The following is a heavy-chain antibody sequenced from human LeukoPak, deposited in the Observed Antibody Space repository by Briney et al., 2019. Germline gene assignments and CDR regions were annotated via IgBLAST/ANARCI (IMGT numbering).Heavy chain of an antibody. CDR2: ISGSSSIL. V-gene: IGHV3-48*04. CDR1: GFTFSDYN. Sequence: GGSLRLSCAASGFTFSDYNMNWVRQAPGKGLEWVSHISGSSSILYYADSVKGRFTISRDNAKNSLYLQMNSLRAEDTAVYYCARNFGYWGQGTLVTVSS. J-gene: IGHJ4*02. CDR3: ARNFGY.